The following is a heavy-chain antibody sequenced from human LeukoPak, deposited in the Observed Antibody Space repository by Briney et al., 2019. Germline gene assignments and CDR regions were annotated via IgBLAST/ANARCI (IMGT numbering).Heavy chain of an antibody. CDR1: GGSISSGGYY. Sequence: SETLSLTCTVSGGSISSGGYYWSWIRQHPGKGLEWIGYIYYSGSTYYNPSLKSRVTISVDTSKNQFSLKLSSVTAADSAVYYCARDRFYSSSWTGFDYWGQGTLVTVSS. D-gene: IGHD6-13*01. J-gene: IGHJ4*02. V-gene: IGHV4-31*03. CDR3: ARDRFYSSSWTGFDY. CDR2: IYYSGST.